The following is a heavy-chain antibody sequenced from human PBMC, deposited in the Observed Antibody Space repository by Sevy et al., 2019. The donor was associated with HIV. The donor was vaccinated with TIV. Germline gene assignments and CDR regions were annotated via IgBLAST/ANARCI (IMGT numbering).Heavy chain of an antibody. CDR1: GFIFSNFA. D-gene: IGHD1-26*01. V-gene: IGHV3-30-3*01. J-gene: IGHJ1*01. Sequence: GGSLRLSCTVSGFIFSNFAMHWVRQAPGKGLEWVAVTSYDGSHKYYADSVKGRFIVSRDKSRNILSLEMNSLRRDDTAVYYCARGENDDEFFQYWGQDTLVTVSS. CDR3: ARGENDDEFFQY. CDR2: TSYDGSHK.